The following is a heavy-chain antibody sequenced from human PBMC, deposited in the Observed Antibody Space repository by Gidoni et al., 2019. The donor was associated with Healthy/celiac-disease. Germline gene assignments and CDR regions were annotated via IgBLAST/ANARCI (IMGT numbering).Heavy chain of an antibody. CDR2: INSDGSST. D-gene: IGHD3-22*01. Sequence: EVQLVESGGGLVQPGWSLRLSCAASGFTFGSYWMHWVRQAPGKGLVWVSRINSDGSSTSYADSVKGRFTISRDNAKNTLYLQMNSLRAEDTAVYYCARGGYYDSSGHFDYWGQGTLVTVSS. CDR1: GFTFGSYW. CDR3: ARGGYYDSSGHFDY. V-gene: IGHV3-74*01. J-gene: IGHJ4*02.